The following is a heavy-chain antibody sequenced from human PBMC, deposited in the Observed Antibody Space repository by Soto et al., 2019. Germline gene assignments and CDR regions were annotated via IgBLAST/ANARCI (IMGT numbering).Heavy chain of an antibody. Sequence: SETLSLTCNVSGSPISSYYWSWFRQPPGQGLEWVGYIYYTGTTTYNPSLRSRVAISVDASKSQFSLDLRSVTAADTAVYYCARHTFGGSGWYFWFAPWGQGTLVTISS. D-gene: IGHD6-19*01. CDR2: IYYTGTT. J-gene: IGHJ5*02. CDR3: ARHTFGGSGWYFWFAP. V-gene: IGHV4-59*08. CDR1: GSPISSYY.